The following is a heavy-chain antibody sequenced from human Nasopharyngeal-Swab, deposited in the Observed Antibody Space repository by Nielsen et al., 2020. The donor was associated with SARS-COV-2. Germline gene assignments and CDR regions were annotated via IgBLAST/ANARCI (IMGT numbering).Heavy chain of an antibody. D-gene: IGHD6-13*01. CDR3: ARDSRIAAAGIRYYYGMDV. CDR2: ISAYNGNT. Sequence: ASVKVSCKASGYTFTSYGISWVRQAPGQGLEWMGWISAYNGNTNYAQKLQGRVTMTTDTSTSTAYMELRSLRSDDTAVYYCARDSRIAAAGIRYYYGMDVWGQGTTVIVSS. J-gene: IGHJ6*02. CDR1: GYTFTSYG. V-gene: IGHV1-18*01.